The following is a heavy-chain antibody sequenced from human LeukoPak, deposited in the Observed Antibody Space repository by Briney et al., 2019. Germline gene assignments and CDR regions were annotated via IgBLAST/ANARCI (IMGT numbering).Heavy chain of an antibody. CDR3: ARLPVYCSSTSCYRNWFDP. J-gene: IGHJ5*02. CDR1: GYSFTSCW. CDR2: IYPGDSDT. Sequence: GESLKISCKGSGYSFTSCWIGWVRQMPGKGLEWMGIIYPGDSDTRYSPSFQGQVTISADKSISTAYLQWSSLKASDTAMYYCARLPVYCSSTSCYRNWFDPWGQGTLVTVSS. D-gene: IGHD2-2*01. V-gene: IGHV5-51*01.